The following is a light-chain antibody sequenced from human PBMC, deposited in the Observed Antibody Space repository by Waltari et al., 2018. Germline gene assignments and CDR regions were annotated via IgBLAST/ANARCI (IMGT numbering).Light chain of an antibody. CDR1: GSNLGAGYD. V-gene: IGLV1-40*01. CDR2: VTS. Sequence: QSVLTQPPSVSGAPGQRVSISCTGSGSNLGAGYDVHWYQQHPGKAPKPLLYVTSNRRPGAPDRVLCSQAGTSASLAITALQAEDEAEYYCQSYDTSLSVVFGGGTKLTVL. CDR3: QSYDTSLSVV. J-gene: IGLJ2*01.